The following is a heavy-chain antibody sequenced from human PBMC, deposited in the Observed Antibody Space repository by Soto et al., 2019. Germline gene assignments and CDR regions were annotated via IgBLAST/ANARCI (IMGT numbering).Heavy chain of an antibody. J-gene: IGHJ4*02. CDR2: IRSKANSYAT. V-gene: IGHV3-73*01. CDR1: GFTFSGSA. CDR3: TCHSPEDMLRK. D-gene: IGHD2-15*01. Sequence: GGSLRLSCEASGFTFSGSAMHWVRQASGKWLEWVGRIRSKANSYATADAASVKGRFSISRDESTNTAYLQMNSLKTEDTSVDYGTCHSPEDMLRKWGQGXQVTVHS.